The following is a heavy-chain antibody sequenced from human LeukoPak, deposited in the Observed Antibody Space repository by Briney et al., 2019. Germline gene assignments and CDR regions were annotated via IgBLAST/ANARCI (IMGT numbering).Heavy chain of an antibody. CDR2: ISGGSRTI. CDR3: ARAGQSDY. V-gene: IGHV3-11*01. Sequence: PGGSLRLSCAASGFTFSDYYMNWIRQAPGKGLEWVSSISGGSRTINYADSVKGRFTTSRDNAKNSLFLQANSLRAEDTAVYYCARAGQSDYWGQGTLVTVSS. CDR1: GFTFSDYY. J-gene: IGHJ4*02.